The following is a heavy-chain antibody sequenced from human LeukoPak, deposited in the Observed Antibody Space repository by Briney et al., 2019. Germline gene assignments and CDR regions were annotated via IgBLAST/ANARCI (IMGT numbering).Heavy chain of an antibody. D-gene: IGHD2-2*01. V-gene: IGHV3-7*01. CDR2: INEDGSQK. CDR3: ARDQGYCTSVSCRGDAFDV. CDR1: GFRFSSHW. Sequence: GGSLRLSRAASGFRFSSHWMSWVRQVPGKGPEWVAKINEDGSQKHYVDSVKGRFTISRDNAENSLSLHMNSLRAEDTAVYYCARDQGYCTSVSCRGDAFDVWGQGSMVSVSA. J-gene: IGHJ3*01.